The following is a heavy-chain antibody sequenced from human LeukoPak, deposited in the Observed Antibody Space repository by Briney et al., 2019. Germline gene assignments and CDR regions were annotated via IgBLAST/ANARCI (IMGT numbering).Heavy chain of an antibody. V-gene: IGHV4-61*02. CDR2: ISTIGST. J-gene: IGHJ5*02. CDR3: ARTKGYWFDP. D-gene: IGHD2-8*01. Sequence: SQTLSLTCTVSSGSISSSNYYWSWIRQPAGKGLEWIGRISTIGSTNYNPSLKSRVTISVDTSKNQFSLKLSSVTAADTAVHYCARTKGYWFDPWGQGTLVTVSS. CDR1: SGSISSSNYY.